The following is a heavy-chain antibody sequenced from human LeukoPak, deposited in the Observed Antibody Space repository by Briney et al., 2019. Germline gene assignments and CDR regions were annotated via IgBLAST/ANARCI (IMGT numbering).Heavy chain of an antibody. D-gene: IGHD6-13*01. V-gene: IGHV1-18*04. CDR2: ISAYNGNT. CDR1: GYTFTGYY. CDR3: ARDFFRYSSSWYYFDY. Sequence: GASVKVSCKASGYTFTGYYMHWVRQAPGQGLEWMGWISAYNGNTNYAQKLQGRVTMTTDTSTSTAYMELRSLRSDDTAVYYCARDFFRYSSSWYYFDYWGQGTLVTVSS. J-gene: IGHJ4*02.